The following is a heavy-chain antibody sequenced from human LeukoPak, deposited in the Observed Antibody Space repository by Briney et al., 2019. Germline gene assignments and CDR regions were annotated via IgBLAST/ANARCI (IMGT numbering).Heavy chain of an antibody. V-gene: IGHV1-3*01. CDR2: ISAGNGDT. D-gene: IGHD1-26*01. CDR3: ARNILRTTTLDF. J-gene: IGHJ4*02. Sequence: MGWISAGNGDTQYSQKFQCRVTIASDTSATTAYMELSSLRSEDTAVYYCARNILRTTTLDFWGQGTLVTVSS.